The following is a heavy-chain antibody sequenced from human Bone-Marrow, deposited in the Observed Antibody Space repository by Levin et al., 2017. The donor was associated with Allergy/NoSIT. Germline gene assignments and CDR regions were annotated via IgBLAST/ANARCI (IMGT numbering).Heavy chain of an antibody. V-gene: IGHV3-7*01. D-gene: IGHD3-10*01. J-gene: IGHJ4*02. CDR1: GFTFRSYW. Sequence: AASVKVSCVVSGFTFRSYWMNWVRQAPGKGLEWVANINQDATEENYVDSVKGRFTISRDNTKDSLYLHITSLRVDDTAVYYCVRDFSALLWFGESSSFDYWGQGTLVTVSS. CDR3: VRDFSALLWFGESSSFDY. CDR2: INQDATEE.